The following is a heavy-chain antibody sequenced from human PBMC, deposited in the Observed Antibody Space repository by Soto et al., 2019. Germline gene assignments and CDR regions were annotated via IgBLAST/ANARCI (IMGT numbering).Heavy chain of an antibody. Sequence: EVQLVESGGGLVKPGGSLRLSCAASGFTFSSYSMNWVRQAPGKGLEWVSSISSGTNYIYYADSLKRRFTISRDNAKNSLYLQMNSLRAEDTALYYCARAITSDAFNMWGQGTMVNVS. CDR2: ISSGTNYI. CDR1: GFTFSSYS. CDR3: ARAITSDAFNM. J-gene: IGHJ3*02. D-gene: IGHD1-20*01. V-gene: IGHV3-21*01.